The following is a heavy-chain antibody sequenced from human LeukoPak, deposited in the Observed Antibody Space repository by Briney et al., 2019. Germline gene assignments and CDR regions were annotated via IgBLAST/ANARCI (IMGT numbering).Heavy chain of an antibody. CDR3: ARDNDYRTFLDY. CDR1: VGSISSYY. Sequence: SETLSLTCTVSVGSISSYYWSWIRQPAGKGLEWIGRIYTSGNTNYNPSLKSRVTISVDKSKNQFSLRLTSVTAADTAVYYCARDNDYRTFLDYWGQGTLITVSS. D-gene: IGHD4-11*01. J-gene: IGHJ4*02. V-gene: IGHV4-4*07. CDR2: IYTSGNT.